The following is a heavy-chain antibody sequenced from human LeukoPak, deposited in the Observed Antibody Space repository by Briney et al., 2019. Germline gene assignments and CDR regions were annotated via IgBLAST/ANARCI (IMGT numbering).Heavy chain of an antibody. CDR3: ARVSRAGYYDFWSGYSNPDAFDI. Sequence: ASVKVSCKASSYTFTSYGISWVRQAPGQGLEWMGWISAYNGNTDYAQKLQGRVTMTTDTSTSTAYMELRSLRSDDTAVYYCARVSRAGYYDFWSGYSNPDAFDIWGQGTMVTVSS. CDR1: SYTFTSYG. J-gene: IGHJ3*02. D-gene: IGHD3-3*01. CDR2: ISAYNGNT. V-gene: IGHV1-18*01.